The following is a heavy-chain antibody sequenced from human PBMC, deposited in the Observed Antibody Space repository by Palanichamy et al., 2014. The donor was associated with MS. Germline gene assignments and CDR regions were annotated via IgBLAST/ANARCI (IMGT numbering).Heavy chain of an antibody. CDR2: IKEDGSQE. CDR1: GFTFSSFS. D-gene: IGHD3-10*01. V-gene: IGHV3-7*01. Sequence: EGQLVESGGGLVQPGGSLRLPCEASGFTFSSFSMTWVRQSPGKGLEWVAYIKEDGSQEYYVDSVKGRLTISRDNAKKSLYLQMNSLRAEDTAVYYCAKKFRVRGTHAFDIWGQGTMVTVSS. CDR3: AKKFRVRGTHAFDI. J-gene: IGHJ3*02.